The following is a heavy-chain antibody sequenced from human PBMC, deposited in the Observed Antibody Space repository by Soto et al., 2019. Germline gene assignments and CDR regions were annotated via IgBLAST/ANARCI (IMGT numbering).Heavy chain of an antibody. J-gene: IGHJ4*02. CDR1: GFTFNNYA. CDR3: ARGDTAMVNGNFDY. V-gene: IGHV3-30*03. D-gene: IGHD5-18*01. Sequence: GGSLRLSCAASGFTFNNYAMHWVRQAPGKGLEWVAVVSYDGSNKYYAESVKGRFTISRDNSKNTLSLQMNSLRAEDTAVYYCARGDTAMVNGNFDYWGQGTLVTVS. CDR2: VSYDGSNK.